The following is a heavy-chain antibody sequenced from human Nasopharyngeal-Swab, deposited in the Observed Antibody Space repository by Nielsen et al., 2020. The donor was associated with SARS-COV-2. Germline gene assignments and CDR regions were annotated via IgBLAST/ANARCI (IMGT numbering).Heavy chain of an antibody. CDR2: IYPGDSDT. Sequence: GESLKISCQGSGYSFTSYWIGWVRQMPGKGLEWMGIIYPGDSDTRYSPSFQGQVTISADKSISTAYLQWSSLKASDTAMYYCAVTTNANYYYYYGMDVWGQGTTVTVSS. V-gene: IGHV5-51*01. J-gene: IGHJ6*02. CDR1: GYSFTSYW. D-gene: IGHD4-17*01. CDR3: AVTTNANYYYYYGMDV.